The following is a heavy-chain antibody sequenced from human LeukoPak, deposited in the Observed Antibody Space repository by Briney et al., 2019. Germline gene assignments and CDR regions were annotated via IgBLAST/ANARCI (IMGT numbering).Heavy chain of an antibody. Sequence: GGSLRLSCAASGFTFSSYGMHWVRQAPGEGLEWVAVIWYDGSNKYYADSVKGRFTISRDNSKNTLYLQMNSLRAEDTAVYYCARVAVAGTLDYWGQGTLVTVSS. CDR3: ARVAVAGTLDY. D-gene: IGHD6-19*01. V-gene: IGHV3-33*01. J-gene: IGHJ4*02. CDR1: GFTFSSYG. CDR2: IWYDGSNK.